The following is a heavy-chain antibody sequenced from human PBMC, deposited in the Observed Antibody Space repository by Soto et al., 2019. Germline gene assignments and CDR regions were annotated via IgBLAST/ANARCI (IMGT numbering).Heavy chain of an antibody. CDR1: GGTFSSYA. Sequence: SVKVSCKASGGTFSSYAISWVRQAPGQGLEWMGGIIPIFGTANYAQKFQGRVTITADESTSTAYMELSSLRSEDTAVYYCATREVEKWELLRGYYYYYYGMDVWGQGTTVTVSS. D-gene: IGHD1-26*01. CDR2: IIPIFGTA. V-gene: IGHV1-69*13. J-gene: IGHJ6*02. CDR3: ATREVEKWELLRGYYYYYYGMDV.